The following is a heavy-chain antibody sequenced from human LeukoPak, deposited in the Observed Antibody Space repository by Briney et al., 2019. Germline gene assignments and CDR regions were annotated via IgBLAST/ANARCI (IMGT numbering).Heavy chain of an antibody. J-gene: IGHJ4*02. Sequence: SETLSLTCTVSGGSISSYYWSWIRQPPGEGLEWIGYIYYSGSTNYNPSLKSRVTISVDTSKNQFSLKLSSVAAADTAVYYCAGASYDSSGVHWGQGTLVTVSS. V-gene: IGHV4-59*01. D-gene: IGHD3-22*01. CDR2: IYYSGST. CDR1: GGSISSYY. CDR3: AGASYDSSGVH.